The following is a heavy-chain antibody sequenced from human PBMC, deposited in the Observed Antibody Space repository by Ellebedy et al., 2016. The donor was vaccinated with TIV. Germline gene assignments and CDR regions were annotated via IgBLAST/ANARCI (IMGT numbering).Heavy chain of an antibody. D-gene: IGHD3-3*01. V-gene: IGHV4-34*01. CDR3: ARGSLWSGYFRDY. Sequence: SETLSLXCGVYGGSFSGYYWSWIRQPPGKGLEWIGEINHSGSTNYNPSLKSRVTISVDTSKNQFSLKQSSVTAADTAVYYCARGSLWSGYFRDYWGQGTLVTVSS. CDR1: GGSFSGYY. J-gene: IGHJ4*02. CDR2: INHSGST.